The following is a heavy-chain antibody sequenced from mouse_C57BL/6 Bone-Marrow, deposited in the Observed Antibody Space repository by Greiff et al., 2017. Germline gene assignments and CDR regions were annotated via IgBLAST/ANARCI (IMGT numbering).Heavy chain of an antibody. CDR3: ARHRGSSFDY. CDR1: GFTFSSYG. CDR2: ISSGGSYT. J-gene: IGHJ2*01. Sequence: EVHLVESGGDLVKPGGSLKLSCAASGFTFSSYGMSWVRQTPDKRLEWVATISSGGSYTNYPDSVKGRFTIARDNAKNTRDLQMSILKSEVTAMYYCARHRGSSFDYWGQGTTLTVSA. V-gene: IGHV5-6*01. D-gene: IGHD1-1*01.